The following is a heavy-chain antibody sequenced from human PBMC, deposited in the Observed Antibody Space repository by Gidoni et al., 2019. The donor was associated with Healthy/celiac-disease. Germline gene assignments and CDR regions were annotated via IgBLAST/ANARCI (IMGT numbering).Heavy chain of an antibody. V-gene: IGHV2-5*02. J-gene: IGHJ3*02. CDR1: GFSLSTSGVG. D-gene: IGHD6-13*01. CDR3: AHSQGDSSSWRDAFDI. Sequence: QITLKESGPTLVKPTQTLTLTCTFSGFSLSTSGVGVGWIRQPPGKALEWLALIYWDDDKRYSPSLKSRLTITKDTSKNQVVLTMTNMDPVDTATYYCAHSQGDSSSWRDAFDIWGQGTMVTVSS. CDR2: IYWDDDK.